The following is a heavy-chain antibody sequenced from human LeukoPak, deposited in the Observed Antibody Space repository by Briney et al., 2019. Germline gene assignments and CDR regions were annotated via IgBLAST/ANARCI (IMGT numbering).Heavy chain of an antibody. CDR1: GGSISSSSYY. J-gene: IGHJ6*03. Sequence: SETLSLTCTVSGGSISSSSYYWGWIRQPPGKGLEWIGSIYYSGSTYYNPSLKSRVTISVDTSKNQFSLKLSSVTAADTAVYYCTRLAPYGADWGYKYYYTDVWG. CDR3: TRLAPYGADWGYKYYYTDV. D-gene: IGHD7-27*01. CDR2: IYYSGST. V-gene: IGHV4-39*01.